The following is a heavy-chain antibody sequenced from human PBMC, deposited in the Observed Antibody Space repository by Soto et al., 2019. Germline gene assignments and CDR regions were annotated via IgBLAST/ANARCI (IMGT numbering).Heavy chain of an antibody. Sequence: LTCAVYGVAFSGYYWGCIRQPPGKGLEWIGGINQSGSTNYNPSLKIRVTISLDTSKNHFSLKLSSVTAADTAVYYCARVRGYCSGGSCFSHYYYYGMDVWGQGTTVTVSS. CDR1: GVAFSGYY. CDR3: ARVRGYCSGGSCFSHYYYYGMDV. D-gene: IGHD2-15*01. CDR2: INQSGST. V-gene: IGHV4-34*01. J-gene: IGHJ6*02.